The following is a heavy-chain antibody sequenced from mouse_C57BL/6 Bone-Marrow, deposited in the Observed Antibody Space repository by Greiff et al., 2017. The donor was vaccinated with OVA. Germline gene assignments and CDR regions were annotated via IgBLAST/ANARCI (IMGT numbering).Heavy chain of an antibody. CDR3: ARHEDGYYASYFDY. CDR1: GYAFSSSW. V-gene: IGHV1-82*01. J-gene: IGHJ2*01. D-gene: IGHD2-3*01. CDR2: IYPGDGDT. Sequence: QVQLQQSGPELVKPGASVKISCKASGYAFSSSWMNWVKQRPGKGLEWIGRIYPGDGDTNYNGKFKGKATLTADKSSGTAYMQLSSLTSEDSAVXFCARHEDGYYASYFDYWGQGTTLTVSS.